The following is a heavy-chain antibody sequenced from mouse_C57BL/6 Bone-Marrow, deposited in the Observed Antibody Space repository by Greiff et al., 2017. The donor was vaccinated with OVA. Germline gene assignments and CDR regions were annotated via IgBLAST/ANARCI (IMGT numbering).Heavy chain of an antibody. V-gene: IGHV1-64*01. CDR2: IHPNSGST. J-gene: IGHJ1*03. CDR3: AREGSHWYFDV. Sequence: VQLQQPGAELVKPGASVKLSCKASGYTFTSYWMHWVKPRPGQGLEWIGMIHPNSGSTNYNEKFKSKATLTVDKSSSTAYMQLSSLTSEDSAVYYCAREGSHWYFDVWGTGTTVTVSS. CDR1: GYTFTSYW.